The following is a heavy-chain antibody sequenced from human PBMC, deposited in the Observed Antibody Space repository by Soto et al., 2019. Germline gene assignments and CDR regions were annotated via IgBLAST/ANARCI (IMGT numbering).Heavy chain of an antibody. Sequence: DVQLVESGGGLVQPGGSLRLTCAASGFTLSGYWMSWVRQAPGKGLEWVANVKQDGSDKYYVDSVKGRFTISRDNAKNALYLQMDSLRAGDTAVYYCARGGGNFDQWGQGTLVTVSS. CDR3: ARGGGNFDQ. V-gene: IGHV3-7*04. CDR1: GFTLSGYW. D-gene: IGHD3-16*01. J-gene: IGHJ4*02. CDR2: VKQDGSDK.